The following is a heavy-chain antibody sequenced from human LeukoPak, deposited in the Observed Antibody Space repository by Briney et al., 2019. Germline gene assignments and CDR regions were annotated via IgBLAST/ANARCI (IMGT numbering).Heavy chain of an antibody. CDR2: IYPNSGAT. V-gene: IGHV1-2*02. Sequence: ASVKVSCKASGYTFTGYYMHWVRQAPGQGLEWMGYIYPNSGATKYAQKFQGRVTMTRDTSISKAYRELSGLGSDDTAVYYCGTLLSNGPFDYWGQGSLVTVSS. CDR1: GYTFTGYY. J-gene: IGHJ4*02. CDR3: GTLLSNGPFDY.